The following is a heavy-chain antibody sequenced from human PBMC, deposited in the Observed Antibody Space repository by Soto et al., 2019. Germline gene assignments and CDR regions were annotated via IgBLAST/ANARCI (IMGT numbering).Heavy chain of an antibody. CDR2: IYTSGST. J-gene: IGHJ3*02. V-gene: IGHV4-4*07. Sequence: SESLSLTCTVSGGSISSSYWSWIRQPAGKGLEWIGRIYTSGSTNFNPSLKIRVTMSVDTSKNQFSLKLSSVTAADTAVYYCARDNGGGDFWSGLGAFDIWGQGTMVTVSS. D-gene: IGHD3-3*01. CDR3: ARDNGGGDFWSGLGAFDI. CDR1: GGSISSSY.